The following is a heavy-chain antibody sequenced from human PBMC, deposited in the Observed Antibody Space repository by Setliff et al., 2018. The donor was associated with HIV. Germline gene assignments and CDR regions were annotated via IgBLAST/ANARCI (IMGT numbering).Heavy chain of an antibody. V-gene: IGHV3-30*02. CDR3: ARDRYRGSSTDY. J-gene: IGHJ4*02. CDR2: IRYDESNK. Sequence: GGSLRLSCAASGFTFSSDWMHWVRQAPGKGLVWVAFIRYDESNKYYADSVKGRFTISRDNVKNTLYLQMNSLRAEYTAVYYCARDRYRGSSTDYWGQGTLVTVSS. CDR1: GFTFSSDW. D-gene: IGHD1-26*01.